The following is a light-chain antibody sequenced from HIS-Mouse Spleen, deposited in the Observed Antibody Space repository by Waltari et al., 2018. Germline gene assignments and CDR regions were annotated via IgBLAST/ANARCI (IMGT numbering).Light chain of an antibody. CDR3: YSTDSSGNHRV. CDR1: ALPKKY. V-gene: IGLV3-10*01. J-gene: IGLJ2*01. CDR2: EDS. Sequence: SYELTPPPSVSVSPGQTAMITCSGDALPKKYAYWYQQKSGQAPVLVIYEDSKRPSGIPERFSGSSSGTMATLTISGAQVEDEADYYCYSTDSSGNHRVFGGGTKLTVL.